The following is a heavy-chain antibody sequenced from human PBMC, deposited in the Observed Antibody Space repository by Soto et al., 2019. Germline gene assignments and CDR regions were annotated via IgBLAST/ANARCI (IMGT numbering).Heavy chain of an antibody. D-gene: IGHD4-4*01. V-gene: IGHV1-69*11. CDR2: IIPILGTA. J-gene: IGHJ6*02. CDR1: GGTFGTYA. CDR3: ARDDSNYPGRYGMDV. Sequence: QVQLVQSGAEVKKPGSSVRVSCKAPGGTFGTYAINWVRQAPGQGLEWMGRIIPILGTANYAQMFQGRVTITADESTSTAYMELSSLRSEDRAMYYCARDDSNYPGRYGMDVWGQGTTVTVSS.